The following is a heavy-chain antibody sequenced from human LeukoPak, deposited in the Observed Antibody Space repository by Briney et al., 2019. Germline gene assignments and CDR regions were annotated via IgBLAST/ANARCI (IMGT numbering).Heavy chain of an antibody. CDR2: IYYRGSP. CDR3: ARENGGGYWFDP. V-gene: IGHV4-59*01. J-gene: IGHJ5*02. Sequence: SETLSLTCTVSGGSISSYYWSWIRQPPGKALEWIGYIYYRGSPNYNPSLKSRVTISVDTSKNQFSLKVSSVTAADTAVYYCARENGGGYWFDPWGQGTLVTVSS. CDR1: GGSISSYY. D-gene: IGHD3-10*01.